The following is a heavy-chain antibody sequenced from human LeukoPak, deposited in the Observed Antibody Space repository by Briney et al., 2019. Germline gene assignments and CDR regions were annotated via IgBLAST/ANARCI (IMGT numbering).Heavy chain of an antibody. J-gene: IGHJ4*02. V-gene: IGHV4-59*12. Sequence: SETLSLTCTVSGGSIRTYYWSWIRQPPGKGLESIGYIYDSGSTNYNPSLKSRVTISVDTSRDQFSLKLSFVTAADTAVYYCARGRNNYGGNSEIEYWGQGTLVTVSS. CDR3: ARGRNNYGGNSEIEY. CDR1: GGSIRTYY. D-gene: IGHD4-23*01. CDR2: IYDSGST.